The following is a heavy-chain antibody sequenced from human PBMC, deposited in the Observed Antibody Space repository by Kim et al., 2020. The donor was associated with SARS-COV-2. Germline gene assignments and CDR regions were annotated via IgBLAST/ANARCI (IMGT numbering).Heavy chain of an antibody. D-gene: IGHD3-10*01. CDR1: GFTFSDYY. Sequence: GGSLRLSCAASGFTFSDYYMSWIRQAPGKGLEWVSYITNSGTYTKYADSVKGRFTISRDNAKNSLYLQMNSLRAEDTAVYYCASGSTYYFDYCGQGTLV. V-gene: IGHV3-11*06. J-gene: IGHJ4*02. CDR3: ASGSTYYFDY. CDR2: ITNSGTYT.